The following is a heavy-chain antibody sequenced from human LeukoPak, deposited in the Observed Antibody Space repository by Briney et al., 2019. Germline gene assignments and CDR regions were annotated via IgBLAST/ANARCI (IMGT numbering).Heavy chain of an antibody. Sequence: GGSLRLSCAVSGLTFTKYSMNWVRHAPGRGLEWVSYITSGSSTTYYADSVEGRFTISRDNAKNSLYLQMNSLRGDDTAVYYCVQSTGANSLGFWGQGTLVTVSS. CDR1: GLTFTKYS. D-gene: IGHD2-15*01. CDR2: ITSGSSTT. J-gene: IGHJ4*02. CDR3: VQSTGANSLGF. V-gene: IGHV3-48*01.